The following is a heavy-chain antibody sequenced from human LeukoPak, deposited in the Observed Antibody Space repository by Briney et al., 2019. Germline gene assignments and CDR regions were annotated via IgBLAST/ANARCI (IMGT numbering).Heavy chain of an antibody. CDR3: ARDLAYGDPPSGFDP. CDR1: GYTFTDYL. CDR2: INPNGGGT. D-gene: IGHD4-17*01. V-gene: IGHV1-2*02. Sequence: ASVKVSCKASGYTFTDYLIHWVRQAPGQGLEWMGWINPNGGGTNYAQKFQGRVTMTRDTSITTAYMELSSLRSDDTAVYFCARDLAYGDPPSGFDPWGQGTLVTVSS. J-gene: IGHJ5*02.